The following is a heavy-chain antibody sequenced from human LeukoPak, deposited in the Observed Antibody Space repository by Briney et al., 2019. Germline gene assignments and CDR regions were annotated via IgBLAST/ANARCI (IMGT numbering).Heavy chain of an antibody. D-gene: IGHD5-18*01. V-gene: IGHV1-18*01. CDR2: ISAYDGNT. CDR3: ARAVRGYSYAYLPY. CDR1: GYTFSSYG. J-gene: IGHJ4*02. Sequence: GASVPVSCKASGYTFSSYGISWVRQAPGQGLEWMGWISAYDGNTDYAQNLQGRVTMTTDTSTSTAYMELRSLRSDDTAVYYCARAVRGYSYAYLPYWGQGTLVTVSS.